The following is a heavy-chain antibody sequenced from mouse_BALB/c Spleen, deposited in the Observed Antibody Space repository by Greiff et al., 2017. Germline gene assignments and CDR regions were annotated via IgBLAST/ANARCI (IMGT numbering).Heavy chain of an antibody. V-gene: IGHV1S29*02. D-gene: IGHD1-1*01. CDR1: GYTFTDYN. CDR2: IYPYNGGT. J-gene: IGHJ1*01. Sequence: DVKLVESGPELVKPGASVKISCKASGYTFTDYNMHWVKQSHGKSLEWIGYIYPYNGGTGYNQKFKSKATLTVDNSSSTAYMELRSLTSEDSAVYYCARWIDYYGSSFHVWGAGTTVTVSS. CDR3: ARWIDYYGSSFHV.